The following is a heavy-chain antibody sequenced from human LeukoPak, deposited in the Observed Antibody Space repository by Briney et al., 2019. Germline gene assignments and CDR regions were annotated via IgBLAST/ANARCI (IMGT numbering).Heavy chain of an antibody. Sequence: GASVTVSCKVSGYTLTELSMHWVRQAPGKGLEWMGGFDPEDGETIYAQKFQGRVTMTEDTSTDTAYMELSSLRSEDTAVYYCAKDAVAPGSGGDYFDYWGQGTLVTVSS. V-gene: IGHV1-24*01. CDR3: AKDAVAPGSGGDYFDY. D-gene: IGHD3-10*01. CDR1: GYTLTELS. CDR2: FDPEDGET. J-gene: IGHJ4*02.